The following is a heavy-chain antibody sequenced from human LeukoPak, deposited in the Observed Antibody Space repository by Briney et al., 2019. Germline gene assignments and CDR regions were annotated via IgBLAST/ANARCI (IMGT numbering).Heavy chain of an antibody. CDR2: IGVTGDT. CDR3: TKEFCGSRAAGAGGSYYDF. V-gene: IGHV3-13*01. Sequence: GGSLRLSCAASGFTFSKDDFHWVRQAPGKGLEWVAAIGVTGDTYYADSVKGRFTISREDAANSLYLQMRSLGAGDTALYYCTKEFCGSRAAGAGGSYYDFWGRGALVTVSS. D-gene: IGHD2-15*01. J-gene: IGHJ2*01. CDR1: GFTFSKDD.